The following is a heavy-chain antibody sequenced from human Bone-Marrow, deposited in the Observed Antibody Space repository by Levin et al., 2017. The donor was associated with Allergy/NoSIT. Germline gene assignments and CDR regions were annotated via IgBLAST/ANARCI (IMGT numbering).Heavy chain of an antibody. CDR1: GFTFRTHD. J-gene: IGHJ3*02. Sequence: GGSLRLSCAASGFTFRTHDMHWVRQGTGKGLEWVSTIGTAGDTYYPDSVRGRFTISRENAKNSLYLQMNGLSAGDTAVYYCARDNYEYKALDIWGQGTMVTVSS. V-gene: IGHV3-13*01. CDR3: ARDNYEYKALDI. D-gene: IGHD3-22*01. CDR2: IGTAGDT.